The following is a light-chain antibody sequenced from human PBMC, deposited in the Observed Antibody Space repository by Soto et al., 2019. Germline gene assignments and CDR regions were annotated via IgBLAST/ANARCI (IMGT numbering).Light chain of an antibody. CDR2: LEGSGSY. V-gene: IGLV4-60*02. CDR1: SGHSSYI. J-gene: IGLJ3*02. CDR3: ETWDSNTHTV. Sequence: QPVLTQSSSAPASLGSSVKLTCTLSSGHSSYIIAWHQQQPGKAPRYLMKLEGSGSYNKGSGVPDRFSGSSSGADRYLTISNLQFEDEADYYCETWDSNTHTVFGGGTKVTVL.